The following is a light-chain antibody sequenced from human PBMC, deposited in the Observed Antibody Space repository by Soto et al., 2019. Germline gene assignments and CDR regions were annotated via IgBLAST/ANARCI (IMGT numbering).Light chain of an antibody. CDR3: QQYGSSPVT. J-gene: IGKJ4*01. Sequence: EIVLTQSPGTLSLSPGGRATLSCRASQSVSSSYLAWYQQKLGQAPRLLIDGASSRATGIPDRFSGSGSGTDFTLTISRLEPEDFAVYYCQQYGSSPVTFGGGTKVEIK. CDR2: GAS. V-gene: IGKV3-20*01. CDR1: QSVSSSY.